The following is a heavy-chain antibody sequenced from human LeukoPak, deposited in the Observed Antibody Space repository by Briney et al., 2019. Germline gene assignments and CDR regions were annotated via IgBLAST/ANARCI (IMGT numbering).Heavy chain of an antibody. Sequence: ASVTVSCKASGYTFTGYYMHWVRQAPGQGLEWMGWISAYNGNTNYAQKLQGRVTMTTDTSTSTAYMELRSLRSDDTAVYYCARDNSSSWYVIGYYYYYMDVWGKGTTVTISS. CDR3: ARDNSSSWYVIGYYYYYMDV. CDR1: GYTFTGYY. CDR2: ISAYNGNT. J-gene: IGHJ6*03. D-gene: IGHD6-13*01. V-gene: IGHV1-18*04.